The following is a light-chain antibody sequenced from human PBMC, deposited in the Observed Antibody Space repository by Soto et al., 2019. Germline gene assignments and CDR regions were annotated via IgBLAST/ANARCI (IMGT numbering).Light chain of an antibody. Sequence: QSALTQPASVSGSPGQSITISCTGTSSDVGGYNYVSWYQHHPDKAPKPMIYDVNNRPSGVSNRFSGSKSGNTASLTISGLQAEDDAAYYCSSYTSSSTRLVFGGGTKLTVL. CDR3: SSYTSSSTRLV. V-gene: IGLV2-14*03. CDR1: SSDVGGYNY. J-gene: IGLJ2*01. CDR2: DVN.